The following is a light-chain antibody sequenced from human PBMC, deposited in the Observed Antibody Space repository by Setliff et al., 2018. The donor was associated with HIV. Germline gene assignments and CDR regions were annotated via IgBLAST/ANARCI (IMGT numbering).Light chain of an antibody. V-gene: IGLV2-14*01. CDR2: EVN. CDR3: SSYTDYNTYV. J-gene: IGLJ1*01. Sequence: QSALTQPASVSGSPGQSITISCTGTSSDIGGYNYVSWYQRHPGKVPKLMIYEVNNRPSGVSNRFSGSKSGNTASLTISGLQAEDEADYYCSSYTDYNTYVFGTGTKVTVL. CDR1: SSDIGGYNY.